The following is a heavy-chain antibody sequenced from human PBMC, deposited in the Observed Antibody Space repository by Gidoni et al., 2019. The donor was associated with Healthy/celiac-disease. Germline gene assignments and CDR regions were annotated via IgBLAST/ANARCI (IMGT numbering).Heavy chain of an antibody. J-gene: IGHJ4*02. CDR1: GGSISRSY. D-gene: IGHD1-26*01. CDR3: AREPEQLSVWGGRSGFDY. Sequence: QVQLQESGPGLVKPSPTLSLTCTVSGGSISRSYWSWIRQPPGKGLEWIGYIYYSGSTNYNPSLKSRVTIAVDTSKNQLSLKLSSVTAADTAVYYCAREPEQLSVWGGRSGFDYWGQGTLVTVSS. V-gene: IGHV4-59*01. CDR2: IYYSGST.